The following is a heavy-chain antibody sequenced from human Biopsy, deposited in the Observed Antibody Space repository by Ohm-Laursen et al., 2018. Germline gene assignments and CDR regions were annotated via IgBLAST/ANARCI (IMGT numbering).Heavy chain of an antibody. CDR1: GYTFTDFF. V-gene: IGHV1-2*02. CDR2: ISTSRGGP. D-gene: IGHD3-16*02. CDR3: ARDIMNPIGGLVARSDVFDV. Sequence: ASVKASCKASGYTFTDFFLHWVRQAPGQGPERMGWISTSRGGPNYAQKFQGRATMIRDPSATTGYMELRSLRSDDPAVYYCARDIMNPIGGLVARSDVFDVWGQGTMVTVSS. J-gene: IGHJ3*01.